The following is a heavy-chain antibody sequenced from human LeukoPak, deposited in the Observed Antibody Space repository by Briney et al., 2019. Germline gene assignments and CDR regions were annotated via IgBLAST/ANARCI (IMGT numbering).Heavy chain of an antibody. CDR2: IKQDGSEK. CDR1: GFTFSSYW. J-gene: IGHJ6*03. CDR3: AREATVVTLLSYYYYYYMDV. V-gene: IGHV3-7*01. Sequence: PGGSLRLSCAASGFTFSSYWMSGVRQAPGKGREWVANIKQDGSEKYYVDSVQGRFTISRDNAKNSLYLQMNSLRAEDTAVYYCAREATVVTLLSYYYYYYMDVWGKGTTVTVSS. D-gene: IGHD4-23*01.